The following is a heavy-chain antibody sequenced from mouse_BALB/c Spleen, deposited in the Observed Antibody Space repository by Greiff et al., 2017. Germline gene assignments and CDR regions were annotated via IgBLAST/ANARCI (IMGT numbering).Heavy chain of an antibody. V-gene: IGHV3-8*02. CDR1: GDSITSGY. J-gene: IGHJ3*01. CDR2: ISYSGST. Sequence: EVQLQQSGPSLVKPSQTLSLTCSVTGDSITSGYWNWIRKFPGNKLEYMGYISYSGSTYYNPSLKSRISITRDTSKNQYYLQLNSVTTEDTATYYCARWDYYGSSPPFAYWGQGTLVTVSA. D-gene: IGHD1-1*01. CDR3: ARWDYYGSSPPFAY.